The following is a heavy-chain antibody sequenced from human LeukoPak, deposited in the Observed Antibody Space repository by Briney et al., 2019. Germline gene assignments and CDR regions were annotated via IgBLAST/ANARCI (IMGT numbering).Heavy chain of an antibody. J-gene: IGHJ6*02. D-gene: IGHD4-17*01. CDR1: GGSISSSSYY. Sequence: SETLSLTCTVSGGSISSSSYYWGWIRQPPGKGLEWIGSIYYSGSTYYNPSLKSRVTISVDTSKNQFSLKLSSVTAADTAVYYCAIMIRKPYGDSGYYYYGMDVWGQGTTVTVSS. CDR3: AIMIRKPYGDSGYYYYGMDV. V-gene: IGHV4-39*07. CDR2: IYYSGST.